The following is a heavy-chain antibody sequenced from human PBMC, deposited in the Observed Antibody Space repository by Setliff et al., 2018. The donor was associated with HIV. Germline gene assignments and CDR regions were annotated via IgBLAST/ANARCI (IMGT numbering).Heavy chain of an antibody. Sequence: ASVKVSCKASGYTFLTYGISLVRQAPGHGLEWMGWISPYNGHTNYAQNFQGRVTMTTDTSTSRAYMALRSLRSDDTAAYFCARLGSGWSDSYYYAMDVWGQGTTVTVSS. V-gene: IGHV1-18*01. CDR3: ARLGSGWSDSYYYAMDV. CDR2: ISPYNGHT. J-gene: IGHJ6*02. CDR1: GYTFLTYG. D-gene: IGHD6-19*01.